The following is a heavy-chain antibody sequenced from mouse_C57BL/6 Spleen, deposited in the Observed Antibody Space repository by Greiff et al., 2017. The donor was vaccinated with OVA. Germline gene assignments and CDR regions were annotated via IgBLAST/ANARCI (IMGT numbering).Heavy chain of an antibody. Sequence: EVMLVESEGGLVQPGSSMKLSCTASGFTFSDYYMAWVRQVPEKGLEWVANINYDGSSTYYLDSLKGRFIISRDNAKNILYLHMSSLKSEDTATYYCARDYYGSNWYFDVWGTGTTVTVSS. D-gene: IGHD1-1*01. V-gene: IGHV5-16*01. CDR2: INYDGSST. CDR1: GFTFSDYY. J-gene: IGHJ1*03. CDR3: ARDYYGSNWYFDV.